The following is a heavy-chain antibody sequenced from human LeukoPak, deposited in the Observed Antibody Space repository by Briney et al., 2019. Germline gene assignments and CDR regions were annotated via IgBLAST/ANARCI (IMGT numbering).Heavy chain of an antibody. CDR2: IKQDGSEK. Sequence: GGSLRLPCAASGFTFSSYWMSWVRQAPGKGLEWVANIKQDGSEKYYVDSVKGRFTISRDNAKNSLYLQMNNLRAEDTAVYYCARRAGYSSSWYSAFDIWGQGTMVTVSS. CDR1: GFTFSSYW. V-gene: IGHV3-7*01. D-gene: IGHD6-13*01. J-gene: IGHJ3*02. CDR3: ARRAGYSSSWYSAFDI.